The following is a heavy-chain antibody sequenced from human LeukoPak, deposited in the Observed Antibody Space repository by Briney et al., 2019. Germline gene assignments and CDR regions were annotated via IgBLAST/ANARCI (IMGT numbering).Heavy chain of an antibody. D-gene: IGHD3-16*01. CDR1: GGSISSGSYY. CDR3: ARTGNWGAFDI. Sequence: PSETLSLTCTVSGGSISSGSYYWSWIRQPAGTGLEWIGRVYTSGSTNYNPSLKSRVTISVDTSKNQFSLKLSSVTATDTAVYYCARTGNWGAFDIWGQGTMVTVSS. CDR2: VYTSGST. J-gene: IGHJ3*02. V-gene: IGHV4-61*02.